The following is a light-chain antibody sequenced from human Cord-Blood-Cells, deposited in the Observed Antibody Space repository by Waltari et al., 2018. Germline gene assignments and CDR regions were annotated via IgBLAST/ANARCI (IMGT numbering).Light chain of an antibody. V-gene: IGKV1-5*01. Sequence: DIQMTQSPSTLSASVGDRVTITCRASQGISSWLAWYQQKPGKAPKLLIYDASSLESGGPARFSGSGSGTEFTLTSRSLQADEFATDCCQQYNSYSWTCGEGTRVEIK. CDR3: QQYNSYSWT. CDR2: DAS. CDR1: QGISSW. J-gene: IGKJ1*01.